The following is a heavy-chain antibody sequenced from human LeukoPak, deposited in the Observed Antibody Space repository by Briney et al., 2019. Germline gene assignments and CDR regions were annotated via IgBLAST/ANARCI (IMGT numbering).Heavy chain of an antibody. Sequence: PGGSLRLSCAASGFTFSSYWMSWVRQAPGKGLEWVSYISSSSSTIYYADSVKGRFTISRDNAKNSLYLQMNSLRAEDTAVYYCARDGAGTNYYYYYYMDVWGKGTTVTVSS. D-gene: IGHD1-1*01. J-gene: IGHJ6*03. CDR1: GFTFSSYW. V-gene: IGHV3-48*04. CDR2: ISSSSSTI. CDR3: ARDGAGTNYYYYYYMDV.